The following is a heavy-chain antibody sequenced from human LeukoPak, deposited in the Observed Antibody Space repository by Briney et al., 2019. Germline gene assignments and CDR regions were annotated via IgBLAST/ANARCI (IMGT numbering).Heavy chain of an antibody. J-gene: IGHJ6*04. V-gene: IGHV3-48*03. D-gene: IGHD3-10*02. CDR3: AELGITMIGGV. CDR2: ISSSGSTI. Sequence: GGALRLSCAASGFTFDDYGMSWDRQAPGKGLEWVSYISSSGSTIYYADSVKGRFTISRDNAKNSLYLQMNSLRAEDTAVYYCAELGITMIGGVWGKGTTVTISS. CDR1: GFTFDDYG.